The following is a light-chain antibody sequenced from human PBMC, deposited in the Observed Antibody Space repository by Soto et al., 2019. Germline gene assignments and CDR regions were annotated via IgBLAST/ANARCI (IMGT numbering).Light chain of an antibody. CDR1: QDISSW. CDR2: AAS. J-gene: IGKJ3*01. CDR3: QQANSFPFT. Sequence: DIQMTQSPSSVSASVGDRVTITCRASQDISSWLAWYQQKPGKAPKLLIHAASSLQSGVLSRFSGSGSGTDFTLTISSLQPEDFATYYCQQANSFPFTFGPGTKVDIK. V-gene: IGKV1-12*01.